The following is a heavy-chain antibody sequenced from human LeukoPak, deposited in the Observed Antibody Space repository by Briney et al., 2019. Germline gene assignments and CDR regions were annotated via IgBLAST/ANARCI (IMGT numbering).Heavy chain of an antibody. Sequence: GGSLRLSCAASGFTFSDYYMSWIRQAPGKGLEWVSYISSSGSTIYYADSVKGRFTISRDNAKNSLYLQMNSLRAEDTAVYYCATAYCGGDCYFPFDYWGQGTLVTVSS. J-gene: IGHJ4*02. D-gene: IGHD2-21*02. V-gene: IGHV3-11*04. CDR3: ATAYCGGDCYFPFDY. CDR2: ISSSGSTI. CDR1: GFTFSDYY.